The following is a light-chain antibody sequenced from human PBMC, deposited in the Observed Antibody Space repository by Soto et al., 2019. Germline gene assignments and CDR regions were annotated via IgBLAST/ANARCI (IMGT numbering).Light chain of an antibody. CDR1: QSVSSN. J-gene: IGKJ1*01. CDR2: GES. CDR3: QQYNNWPQT. Sequence: EIVMTQSPATLSVSPGERATLSCRASQSVSSNLAWYQQKPGQAPRLIIYGESTRATGIPDRLSGSGSGTELNLTISRLQSEDFAVYYCQQYNNWPQTCGQGTKVDIK. V-gene: IGKV3-15*01.